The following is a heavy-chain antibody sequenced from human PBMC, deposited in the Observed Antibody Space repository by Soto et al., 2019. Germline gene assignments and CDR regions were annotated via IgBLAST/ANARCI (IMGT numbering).Heavy chain of an antibody. Sequence: GGSLRLSCAASGFNFSNYAMRWVRQAPGKGLEWVSLISATGGGTYYADSVKGRFTISRDNSHNTLYLQVHSLTAEDTAVYYCSKDRRAGGNSAFYFDFWGQGAQVTVSS. V-gene: IGHV3-23*01. CDR2: ISATGGGT. J-gene: IGHJ4*02. CDR1: GFNFSNYA. CDR3: SKDRRAGGNSAFYFDF. D-gene: IGHD3-16*01.